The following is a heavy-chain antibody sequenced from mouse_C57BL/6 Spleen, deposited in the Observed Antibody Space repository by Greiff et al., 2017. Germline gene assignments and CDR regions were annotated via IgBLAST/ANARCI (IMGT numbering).Heavy chain of an antibody. CDR3: ASCGGGAFDY. Sequence: QVQLQQSGPGLVQPSQSLSITCTVSGFSLTSYGVHWVRQSPGKGLEWLGVIWSGGSPDYNAAFISRLSISKDNSKSQVFFKMNSLQADDTSIYYCASCGGGAFDYWGQGTTLTVSS. CDR2: IWSGGSP. D-gene: IGHD1-1*02. CDR1: GFSLTSYG. J-gene: IGHJ2*01. V-gene: IGHV2-2*01.